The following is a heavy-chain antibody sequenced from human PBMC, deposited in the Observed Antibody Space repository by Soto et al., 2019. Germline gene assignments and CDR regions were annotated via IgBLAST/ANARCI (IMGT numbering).Heavy chain of an antibody. V-gene: IGHV4-30-4*01. D-gene: IGHD3-3*01. J-gene: IGHJ6*02. Sequence: QVQLQESGPGLVKPSQTLSLTCTVSGGSISSGDYYWSWIRQPPGKGLEWIGYIYYSGSTYYNPSLKSRVTISVDTSKNQFSLKLRSVTAADTAVYYCARDRFWSGHPEEGMDVWGQGTTVTVSS. CDR3: ARDRFWSGHPEEGMDV. CDR2: IYYSGST. CDR1: GGSISSGDYY.